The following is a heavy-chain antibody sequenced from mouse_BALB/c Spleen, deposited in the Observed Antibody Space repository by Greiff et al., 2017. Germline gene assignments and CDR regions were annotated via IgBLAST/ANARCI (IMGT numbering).Heavy chain of an antibody. V-gene: IGHV5-9-3*01. J-gene: IGHJ3*01. CDR3: ASRQLGLREAWFAY. CDR1: GFTFSSYA. CDR2: ISSGGSYT. Sequence: EVQLVESGGGLVKPGGSLKLSCAASGFTFSSYAMSWVRQTPEKRLEWVATISSGGSYTYYPDSVKGRFTISRDNAKNTLYLQMSSLRSEDTAMYYCASRQLGLREAWFAYWGQGTLVTVSA. D-gene: IGHD3-2*01.